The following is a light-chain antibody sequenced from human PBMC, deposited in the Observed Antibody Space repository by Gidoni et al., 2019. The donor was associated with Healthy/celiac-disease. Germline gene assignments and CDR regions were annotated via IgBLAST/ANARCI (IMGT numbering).Light chain of an antibody. CDR2: AAS. J-gene: IGKJ1*01. Sequence: DIQMTQSPSSLSASVGDRVTITCRASQSISNYLNWYQQKPGKAPKLLIYAASSLQSGVPSRFGGSGSGTDFTLTISSLQPEDFATYYCQQSYRTWTFGQGTKVEIK. CDR1: QSISNY. CDR3: QQSYRTWT. V-gene: IGKV1-39*01.